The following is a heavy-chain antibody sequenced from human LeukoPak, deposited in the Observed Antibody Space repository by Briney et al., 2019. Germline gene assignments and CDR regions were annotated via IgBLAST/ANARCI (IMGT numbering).Heavy chain of an antibody. CDR3: AKRGVVIRVILVGFHKEAQYFDS. V-gene: IGHV3-23*01. CDR1: GVTLSNYG. Sequence: GGSLRLSCAVSGVTLSNYGTSWVRQTPGKGLEWVAGISDSGGRTNYADSVKGRFTISRDNPKNTLYLQMNSLRAEDTAVYFCAKRGVVIRVILVGFHKEAQYFDSWGQGALVTVSS. J-gene: IGHJ4*02. CDR2: ISDSGGRT. D-gene: IGHD3-22*01.